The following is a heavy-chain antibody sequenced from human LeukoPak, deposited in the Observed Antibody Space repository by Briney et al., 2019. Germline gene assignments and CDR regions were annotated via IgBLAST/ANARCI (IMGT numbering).Heavy chain of an antibody. CDR2: MNPNSGNT. CDR3: ARGPYSGSYYAFDI. V-gene: IGHV1-8*01. D-gene: IGHD1-26*01. J-gene: IGHJ3*02. CDR1: GYTFTSYD. Sequence: ATVKVSCKASGYTFTSYDINWVRQATGQGLEWMGWMNPNSGNTGYAQKFQGRVTMTRNTSISTAYMALSSLRSEDTAVYYCARGPYSGSYYAFDIWGQGTMVTVSS.